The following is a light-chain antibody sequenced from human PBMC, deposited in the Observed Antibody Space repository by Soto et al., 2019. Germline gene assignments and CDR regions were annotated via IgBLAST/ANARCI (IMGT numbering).Light chain of an antibody. Sequence: EIVITQSPSTLSVSPGERATLSCRASQSVSSNLAWYQQKPGQAPRLLIYGASTRATGIPARFSGSGSGTEFTLTISSLQSEDFAVYYCQQYNNWPPVTLGQGTRLEIK. CDR3: QQYNNWPPVT. CDR2: GAS. V-gene: IGKV3-15*01. CDR1: QSVSSN. J-gene: IGKJ5*01.